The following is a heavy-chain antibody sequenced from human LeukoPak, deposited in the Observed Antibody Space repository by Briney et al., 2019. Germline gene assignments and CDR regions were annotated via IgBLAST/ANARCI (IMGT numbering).Heavy chain of an antibody. J-gene: IGHJ4*02. Sequence: GGSLRLSCAASGFTFSSYAIHWVRQAPGKGLEWVAVISYDGNNKYYADSVKGRFTISRDNAKNSLYLQMNSLRAEDTAVYYCARARVVTKWIDYWGQGTLVTVSS. V-gene: IGHV3-30-3*01. CDR1: GFTFSSYA. D-gene: IGHD2-21*02. CDR2: ISYDGNNK. CDR3: ARARVVTKWIDY.